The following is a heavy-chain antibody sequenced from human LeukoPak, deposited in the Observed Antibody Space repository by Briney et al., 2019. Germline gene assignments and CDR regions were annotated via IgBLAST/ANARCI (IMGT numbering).Heavy chain of an antibody. J-gene: IGHJ1*01. CDR1: GYSIANTYY. CDR3: ARNVSGGLFND. D-gene: IGHD6-19*01. V-gene: IGHV4-38-2*01. CDR2: IHHSGSRFERGST. Sequence: PPETLSLTCSVSGYSIANTYYWAWIRQSPGKGLEWIGSIHHSGSRFERGSTHYNPSLRSRVTVSADTSKNQFSLTLSGVTAADTAVYFCARNVSGGLFNDWSPGTLVTVSS.